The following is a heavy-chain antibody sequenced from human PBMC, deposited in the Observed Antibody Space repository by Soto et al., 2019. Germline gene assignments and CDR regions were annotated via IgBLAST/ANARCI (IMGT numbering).Heavy chain of an antibody. Sequence: GGSLRLSCAASGFTFSSYWMSWARQAPGKGLEWVANIKQDGSEKYYVDSVKGRFTISRDNAKNSLYLQMNSLRAEDTAVYYCARAGGSENYYGMDVWGQGTTVTVSS. CDR1: GFTFSSYW. CDR2: IKQDGSEK. V-gene: IGHV3-7*03. CDR3: ARAGGSENYYGMDV. J-gene: IGHJ6*02. D-gene: IGHD3-16*01.